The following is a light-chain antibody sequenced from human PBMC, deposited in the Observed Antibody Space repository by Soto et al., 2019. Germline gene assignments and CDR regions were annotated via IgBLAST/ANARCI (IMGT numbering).Light chain of an antibody. CDR2: GAS. CDR1: QSVSSR. CDR3: HQRSNWPIT. J-gene: IGKJ5*01. Sequence: IVFTQSPGALSLSPGERATLSCRASQSVSSRLAWYQQKPGQAPRLLISGASNRATGIPARFSGSGSGTDFTLTISSLEPEDFAVYYCHQRSNWPITFGQGTRLEIK. V-gene: IGKV3-11*01.